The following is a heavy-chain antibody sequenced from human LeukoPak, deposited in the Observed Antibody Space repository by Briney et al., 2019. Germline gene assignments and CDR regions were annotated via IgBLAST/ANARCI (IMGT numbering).Heavy chain of an antibody. V-gene: IGHV3-23*01. Sequence: GGSLRLSCAASGFTFSNYAMNWVRQAPGKGLEWISGVSGSGGTTHYADSVKGRFTVSRDNSKNTVYLQMNSLRAEDTAVYYCAKDFGRGIVVVPAAFYDAFDIWGQGTMVTVSS. J-gene: IGHJ3*02. D-gene: IGHD2-2*01. CDR2: VSGSGGTT. CDR3: AKDFGRGIVVVPAAFYDAFDI. CDR1: GFTFSNYA.